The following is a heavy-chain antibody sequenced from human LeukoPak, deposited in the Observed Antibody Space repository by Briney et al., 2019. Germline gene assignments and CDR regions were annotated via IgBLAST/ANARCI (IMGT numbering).Heavy chain of an antibody. CDR2: IYTSGST. V-gene: IGHV4-4*07. J-gene: IGHJ5*02. Sequence: KPSETLSLTCTVSGVSMRGAYWSWIRQPAGKGLEWIGRIYTSGSTNYNPSLKSRVTISVDTSKNQFSLKLSSVTAADTAVYYCVRVGRYFDWPLFDPWGQGTLVTVSS. CDR3: VRVGRYFDWPLFDP. D-gene: IGHD3-9*01. CDR1: GVSMRGAY.